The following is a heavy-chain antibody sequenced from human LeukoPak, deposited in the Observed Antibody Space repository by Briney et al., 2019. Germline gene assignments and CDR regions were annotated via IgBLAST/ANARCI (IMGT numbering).Heavy chain of an antibody. CDR2: ISYDGSNK. J-gene: IGHJ3*02. CDR3: ARAYSSGWYINEDAFDI. D-gene: IGHD6-19*01. CDR1: GFTFSSYA. V-gene: IGHV3-30-3*01. Sequence: GGSLRLSCAASGFTFSSYAMHWVRQAPGKGLEWVAVISYDGSNKYYADSVKGRFTISRDNSKNTLYLQMNSLRAEDTAVYYCARAYSSGWYINEDAFDIWGQGTMVTVSS.